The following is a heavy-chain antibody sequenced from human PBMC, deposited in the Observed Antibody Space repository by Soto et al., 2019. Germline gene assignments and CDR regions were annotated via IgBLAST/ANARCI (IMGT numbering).Heavy chain of an antibody. CDR3: ARAYSSGWRSNNLFDP. Sequence: SETLSLTCTVSGGSISSGGYYWSWIRQHPGKGLEWIGYIYYSGSTYYNPSLKSRVTIPVDTSKNQFSLKLSSVTAADTAVYYCARAYSSGWRSNNLFDPGGQGTLVTVSS. V-gene: IGHV4-31*03. CDR1: GGSISSGGYY. D-gene: IGHD6-19*01. CDR2: IYYSGST. J-gene: IGHJ5*02.